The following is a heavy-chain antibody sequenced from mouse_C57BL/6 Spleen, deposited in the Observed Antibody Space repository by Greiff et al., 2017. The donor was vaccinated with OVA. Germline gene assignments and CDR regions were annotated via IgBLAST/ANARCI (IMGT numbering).Heavy chain of an antibody. V-gene: IGHV5-4*01. J-gene: IGHJ2*01. CDR3: ARDPKTTDYFDY. CDR1: GFTFSSYA. CDR2: ISDGGSYT. Sequence: EVKVVESGGGLVKPGGSLKLSCAASGFTFSSYAMSWVRQTPEKRLEWVATISDGGSYTYYPDNVKGRFTISRDNAKNNLYLQMSHLKSEDTAMYYCARDPKTTDYFDYWGQGTTLTVSS. D-gene: IGHD1-1*01.